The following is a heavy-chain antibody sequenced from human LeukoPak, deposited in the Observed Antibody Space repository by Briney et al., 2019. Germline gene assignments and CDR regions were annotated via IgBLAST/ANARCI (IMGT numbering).Heavy chain of an antibody. CDR3: ARDRSALGYRQFDC. D-gene: IGHD5-18*01. CDR1: VYTFTDYY. CDR2: INPNSGGT. Sequence: ASVKVSCKASVYTFTDYYMHWVRQAPGQGLEWMGWINPNSGGTTYAQRFQGRVTKTRDTSISTAYMEVSGLRSDDTAVYYCARDRSALGYRQFDCWGQGTLVTVSS. V-gene: IGHV1-2*02. J-gene: IGHJ4*02.